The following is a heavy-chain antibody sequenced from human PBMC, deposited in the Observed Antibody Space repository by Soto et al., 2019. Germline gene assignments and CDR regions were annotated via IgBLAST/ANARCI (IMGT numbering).Heavy chain of an antibody. D-gene: IGHD3-9*01. J-gene: IGHJ5*02. Sequence: PSETLSLTCTVSGGSISSSSYYWGWIRQPPGKGLEWIGSIYYSGSTYYNPSLKSRVTISVDTSKNQFSLKLSSVTAADTAVYYCARLLLVTLFDPWGQGTLVTVSS. CDR2: IYYSGST. CDR1: GGSISSSSYY. CDR3: ARLLLVTLFDP. V-gene: IGHV4-39*01.